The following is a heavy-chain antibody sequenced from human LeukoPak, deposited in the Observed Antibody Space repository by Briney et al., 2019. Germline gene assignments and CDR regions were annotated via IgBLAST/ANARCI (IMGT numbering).Heavy chain of an antibody. D-gene: IGHD4-23*01. CDR3: ARQAYGANSRTFDI. CDR1: GYSFTTYW. Sequence: GESLKISCQGSGYSFTTYWIGWVRQMPGKGLEWMGIIYPGDSDTRYSPSFQGQVTVSADKSISTAYLQWSSVKASDTAMYYCARQAYGANSRTFDIWGQGTMVTVSS. CDR2: IYPGDSDT. V-gene: IGHV5-51*01. J-gene: IGHJ3*02.